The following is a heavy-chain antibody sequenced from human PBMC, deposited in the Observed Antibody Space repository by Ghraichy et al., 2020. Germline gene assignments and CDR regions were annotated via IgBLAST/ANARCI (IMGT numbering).Heavy chain of an antibody. D-gene: IGHD2-2*01. CDR2: ISYDGSNK. J-gene: IGHJ4*02. CDR3: ARDGGLKLQYCSSTSCYYYFDY. Sequence: GGSLRLSCAASGFTFSSYAMHWVRQAPGKGLEWVAVISYDGSNKYYADSVKGRFTISRDNSKNTLYLQMNSLRAEDTAVYYCARDGGLKLQYCSSTSCYYYFDYWGQGTLVTVSS. V-gene: IGHV3-30*04. CDR1: GFTFSSYA.